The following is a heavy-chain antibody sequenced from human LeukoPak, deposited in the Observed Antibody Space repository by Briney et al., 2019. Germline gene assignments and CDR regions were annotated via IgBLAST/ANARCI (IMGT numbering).Heavy chain of an antibody. CDR1: GFTFSNYA. CDR2: ISYDGSKK. D-gene: IGHD4-23*01. J-gene: IGHJ4*02. V-gene: IGHV3-30*04. Sequence: GRSLRLSCAASGFTFSNYAMHWVRQAPGKGLEWVAVISYDGSKKDYADSEKGRFTISRDNSKNTLYLQMNSLRAEDTAIYYCARGAHKRDDYGGFFDYWGQGTLVTVSS. CDR3: ARGAHKRDDYGGFFDY.